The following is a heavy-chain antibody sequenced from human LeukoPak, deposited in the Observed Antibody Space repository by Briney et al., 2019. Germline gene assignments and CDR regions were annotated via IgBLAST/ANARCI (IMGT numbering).Heavy chain of an antibody. D-gene: IGHD3-22*01. V-gene: IGHV4-61*08. CDR3: ARVYYDSSGYGLDY. CDR2: IYYSGST. CDR1: GGSISSGDYY. Sequence: SETLSLTCTVSGGSISSGDYYWSWIRQPPGKGLEWIGYIYYSGSTNYNPSLKSRVTISVDTSKNQFSLKLSSVTAADTAVYYCARVYYDSSGYGLDYWGQGTLVTVSS. J-gene: IGHJ4*02.